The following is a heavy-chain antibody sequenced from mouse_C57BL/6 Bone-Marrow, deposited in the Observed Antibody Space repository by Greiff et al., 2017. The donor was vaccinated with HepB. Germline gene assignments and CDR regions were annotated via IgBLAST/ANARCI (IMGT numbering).Heavy chain of an antibody. V-gene: IGHV1-42*01. CDR2: INPSTGGT. Sequence: VHVKQSGPELVKPGASVKISCKASGYSFTGYYMNWVKQSPEKSLEWIGEINPSTGGTTYNQKFKAKATLTVDKSSSTAYMQLKSLTSEDSAVYYCARRNSNYEGDYAMDYWGQGTSVTVSS. CDR1: GYSFTGYY. D-gene: IGHD2-5*01. CDR3: ARRNSNYEGDYAMDY. J-gene: IGHJ4*01.